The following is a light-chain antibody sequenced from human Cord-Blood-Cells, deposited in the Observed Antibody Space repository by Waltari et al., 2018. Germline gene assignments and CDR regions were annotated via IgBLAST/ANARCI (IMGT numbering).Light chain of an antibody. V-gene: IGKV3-20*01. Sequence: EIVLTQSPGTLSLSPGERATLSCRASQSVSSSYLAWYQQKPGQAPRLLIYGASSRATGIPDRFSGSGSGTDFTLTISRLEPEDFAVYYCQQYNNWPPAITFGPGTKVDIK. J-gene: IGKJ3*01. CDR3: QQYNNWPPAIT. CDR2: GAS. CDR1: QSVSSSY.